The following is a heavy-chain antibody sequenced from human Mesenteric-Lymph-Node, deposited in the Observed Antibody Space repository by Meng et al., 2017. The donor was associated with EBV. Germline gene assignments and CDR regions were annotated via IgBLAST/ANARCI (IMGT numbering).Heavy chain of an antibody. CDR3: ARAVAGKGTYDS. D-gene: IGHD6-19*01. CDR2: TYYRSKWYN. Sequence: QVQPPQSGPGLVKPSQTLSLTCAISGDSVSSNSVGWAWIRQSPSRGLEWLGRTYYRSKWYNDYALSVESRITMNPDTSKNQFSLQLNSVTPDDTALYYCARAVAGKGTYDSWGQGTLVTVSS. J-gene: IGHJ4*02. V-gene: IGHV6-1*01. CDR1: GDSVSSNSVG.